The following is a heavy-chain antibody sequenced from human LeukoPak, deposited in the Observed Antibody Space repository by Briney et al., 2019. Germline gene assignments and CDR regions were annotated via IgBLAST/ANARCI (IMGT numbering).Heavy chain of an antibody. CDR2: IIPIFGTA. J-gene: IGHJ6*03. Sequence: SVKVSCKASGGTFSSYAISWVRQAPGQGLEWMGGIIPIFGTANYAQKFQGRVTITADESTSTAYMELRSLRSDDTAVYYCARDYYGSGSSLYSYYYMDVWGKGTTVTVSS. D-gene: IGHD3-10*01. CDR3: ARDYYGSGSSLYSYYYMDV. CDR1: GGTFSSYA. V-gene: IGHV1-69*13.